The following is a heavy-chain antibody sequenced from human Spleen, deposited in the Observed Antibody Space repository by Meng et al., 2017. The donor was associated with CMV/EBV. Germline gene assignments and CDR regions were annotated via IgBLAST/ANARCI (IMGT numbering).Heavy chain of an antibody. Sequence: GGSLRLSCAASGFTVSNNYMSWVRQAPGRGLEWVSAISSSSKYIYYADSVKGRFTISRDNAKNSLYLQMNSLGAEDTAVYYCARDYCSTTSCYVGENGVDVWGQGTTVTVSS. D-gene: IGHD2-2*01. J-gene: IGHJ6*02. CDR1: GFTVSNNY. CDR3: ARDYCSTTSCYVGENGVDV. V-gene: IGHV3-21*01. CDR2: ISSSSKYI.